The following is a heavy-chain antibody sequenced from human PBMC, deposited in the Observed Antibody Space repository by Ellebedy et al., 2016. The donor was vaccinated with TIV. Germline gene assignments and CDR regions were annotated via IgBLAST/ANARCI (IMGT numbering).Heavy chain of an antibody. CDR2: IYGDDDK. D-gene: IGHD6-13*01. J-gene: IGHJ4*02. V-gene: IGHV2-5*02. CDR1: GFSLISSEMG. Sequence: SGPTLVXPTQTLTLTCSFSGFSLISSEMGVAWIRQPPGKALECLAFIYGDDDKRYNPSLKSRLTITKDTSKNQVVLTMTNMNPVDTATYYCAHYDSSWYGLDYWGQGTLVSVSS. CDR3: AHYDSSWYGLDY.